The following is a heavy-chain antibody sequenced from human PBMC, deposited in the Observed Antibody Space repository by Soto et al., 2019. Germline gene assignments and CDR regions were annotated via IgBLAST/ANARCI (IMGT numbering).Heavy chain of an antibody. Sequence: QIQLQESGPGLVKPSETLSLSCTVSDGSITPNSYTWVRLPPRQGLEWIGYVYYAGPTTSNPSLKRRVSISIDASKTEVFVKRSSVTAADTAVDYCARLGAYDQALDSLGQGALVTVSS. CDR2: VYYAGPT. J-gene: IGHJ4*02. CDR1: DGSITPNS. V-gene: IGHV4-59*08. CDR3: ARLGAYDQALDS. D-gene: IGHD3-16*01.